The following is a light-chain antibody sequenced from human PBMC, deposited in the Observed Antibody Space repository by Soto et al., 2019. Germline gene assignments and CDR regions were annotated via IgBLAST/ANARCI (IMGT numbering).Light chain of an antibody. CDR2: AAS. J-gene: IGKJ2*02. Sequence: DIRMTQSPSSLSASVGDRVTITCRASQSISTYLNWYQQKVGKAPKLLIYAASSLQRGVPSRFSGSGSGTDFTLTISSLQPEDFATYYCQQSYSTPRTVAQGTKLQIK. CDR1: QSISTY. CDR3: QQSYSTPRT. V-gene: IGKV1-39*01.